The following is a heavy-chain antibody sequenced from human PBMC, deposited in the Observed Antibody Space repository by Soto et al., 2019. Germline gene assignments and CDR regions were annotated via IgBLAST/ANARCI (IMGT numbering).Heavy chain of an antibody. D-gene: IGHD1-26*01. CDR3: ARGGGSYYYYYGMDV. J-gene: IGHJ6*02. CDR1: GGSVSSGSYY. Sequence: ASETLSLTCTVSGGSVSSGSYYWSWIRQPPGKGLEWIGYIYYSGSTNYNPSLKSRVTISVDTSKNQFSLKLSSVTAADTAVYYCARGGGSYYYYYGMDVWGQGTTVTVSS. CDR2: IYYSGST. V-gene: IGHV4-61*01.